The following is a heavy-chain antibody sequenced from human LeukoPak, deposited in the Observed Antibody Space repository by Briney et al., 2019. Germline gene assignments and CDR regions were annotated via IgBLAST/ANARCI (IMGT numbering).Heavy chain of an antibody. CDR2: IWYDGSNK. CDR3: ARDNGGGGRGLEAFDI. J-gene: IGHJ3*02. V-gene: IGHV3-33*01. D-gene: IGHD2-21*01. Sequence: PGGSLRLSCAASGSTFSTYGMHWVRQAPGKGLEWVAVIWYDGSNKYYAESVKGRFTISRDNSKNTLYLQMNRLRAEDTAVYYCARDNGGGGRGLEAFDIWGQGTMVTVSS. CDR1: GSTFSTYG.